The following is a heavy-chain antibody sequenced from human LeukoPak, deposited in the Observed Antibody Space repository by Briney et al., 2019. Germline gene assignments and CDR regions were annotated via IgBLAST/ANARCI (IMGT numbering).Heavy chain of an antibody. CDR1: GFTFSSYA. V-gene: IGHV3-30*04. CDR3: ARSPNYKGYFDY. J-gene: IGHJ4*02. D-gene: IGHD3-10*01. Sequence: PGRSLRLSCAASGFTFSSYAMHWVRQAPGKGLEWVAVISYDGSNKYYADSMKGRFTISRDNSKNTLYLQMNSLRAEDTAVYYCARSPNYKGYFDYWGQGTLVTVSS. CDR2: ISYDGSNK.